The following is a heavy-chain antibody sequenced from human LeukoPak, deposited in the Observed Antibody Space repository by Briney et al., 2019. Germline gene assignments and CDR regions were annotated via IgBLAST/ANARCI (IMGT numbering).Heavy chain of an antibody. CDR1: GGSFSGYY. Sequence: PSETLSLTCAVYGGSFSGYYWSWIRQPPGKGLEWIGEINHSGSTNYNPSLESRVIISVDTSKKQFPLKLGSVTAADTAVYYCARNHFDWYIPLQWGQGTLVTVSS. V-gene: IGHV4-34*01. CDR3: ARNHFDWYIPLQ. CDR2: INHSGST. J-gene: IGHJ4*02. D-gene: IGHD3-9*01.